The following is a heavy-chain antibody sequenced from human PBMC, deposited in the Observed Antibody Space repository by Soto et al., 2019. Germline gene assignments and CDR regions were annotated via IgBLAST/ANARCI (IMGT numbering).Heavy chain of an antibody. J-gene: IGHJ5*02. Sequence: VKVSCKASGGTFSSYAISWVRQAPGQGLEWMGGIIPIFGTANYAQKFQGRVTMTRNTSISTAYMEPSSLRSEDTAVYYCARGLRYCSSTSCLYWFDPWGQGTLVTVSS. CDR1: GGTFSSYA. D-gene: IGHD2-2*01. CDR3: ARGLRYCSSTSCLYWFDP. V-gene: IGHV1-69*13. CDR2: IIPIFGTA.